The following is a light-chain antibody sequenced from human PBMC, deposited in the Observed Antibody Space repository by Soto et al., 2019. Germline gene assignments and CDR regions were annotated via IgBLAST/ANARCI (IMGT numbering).Light chain of an antibody. CDR3: QHHDTLPLT. Sequence: DIQMTQSPSSLSASVGDRVTITCQASHDIGNFLNWYQHKQGKAPKLLIYDASNLGTGVPSRFSGSASGTDFSLTISSLQPEDFATYFCQHHDTLPLTFGGGTKVEIK. J-gene: IGKJ4*01. CDR1: HDIGNF. V-gene: IGKV1-33*01. CDR2: DAS.